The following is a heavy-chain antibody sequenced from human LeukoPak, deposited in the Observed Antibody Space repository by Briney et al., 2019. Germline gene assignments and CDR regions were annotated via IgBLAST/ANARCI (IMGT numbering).Heavy chain of an antibody. D-gene: IGHD2-21*01. CDR3: ARLERRGYCWGFDY. J-gene: IGHJ4*02. Sequence: SETLSLTCTVSGGSISSYYWSWIRQPPGKGLEWIGEINHSGSTNYNPSLKSRVTISVDTSKNQFSLKLSSVTAADTAVYYCARLERRGYCWGFDYWGQGTLVTVSS. CDR1: GGSISSYY. CDR2: INHSGST. V-gene: IGHV4-34*01.